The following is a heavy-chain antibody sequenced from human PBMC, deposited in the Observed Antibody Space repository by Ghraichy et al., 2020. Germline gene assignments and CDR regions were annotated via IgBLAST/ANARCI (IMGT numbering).Heavy chain of an antibody. D-gene: IGHD2-15*01. CDR2: IYNSGTT. Sequence: SETLSLTCTVSGDSISSSDYYWGWIRQPPGKGLEWIGSIYNSGTTYYNPSLKSRVTISVDTSKNQFSLKLSSVTAADTAVYYCATPEGLYCSGGTCYVRRYFQHWGQGTLVTVSS. V-gene: IGHV4-39*01. J-gene: IGHJ1*01. CDR1: GDSISSSDYY. CDR3: ATPEGLYCSGGTCYVRRYFQH.